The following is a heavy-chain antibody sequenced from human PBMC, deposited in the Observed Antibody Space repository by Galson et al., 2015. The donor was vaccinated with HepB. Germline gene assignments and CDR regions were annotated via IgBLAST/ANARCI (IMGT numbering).Heavy chain of an antibody. J-gene: IGHJ4*02. D-gene: IGHD3-22*01. Sequence: SVKVSCKASGYTFTSYGISWVRQAPGQGLEWMGWISTKKGNTNYAQKFQGRVTMTTDTSTSTAYMELRSLRSDDTAVYYCARLIPPTMIVVVPYYFDNWGQGTLVTVSS. CDR1: GYTFTSYG. V-gene: IGHV1-18*01. CDR2: ISTKKGNT. CDR3: ARLIPPTMIVVVPYYFDN.